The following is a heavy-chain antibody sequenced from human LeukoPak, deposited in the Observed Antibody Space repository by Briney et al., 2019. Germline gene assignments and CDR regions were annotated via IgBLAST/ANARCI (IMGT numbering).Heavy chain of an antibody. D-gene: IGHD5-18*01. Sequence: SVKVSCKASGGTFSSYAISWGRQAPGQGLEWMGGIIPIFGTANYAQKFQGRVTITADESTSTAYMELSSLRSEDTAVYYCARSGDTASWGYYYYYYMDVWGKGTTVTVSS. CDR2: IIPIFGTA. V-gene: IGHV1-69*13. J-gene: IGHJ6*03. CDR1: GGTFSSYA. CDR3: ARSGDTASWGYYYYYYMDV.